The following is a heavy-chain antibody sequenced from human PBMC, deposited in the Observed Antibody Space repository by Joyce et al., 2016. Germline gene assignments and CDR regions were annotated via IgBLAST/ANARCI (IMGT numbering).Heavy chain of an antibody. Sequence: EVHLVESGGGLVQPGGSLRLSCVASGIIFSSKEMNWVRQAPGKGLEWISSINSDDSRIHYADSVRGRFTISRDNARNSLYLEMNYLRVEDTAIYYCTTPSCANWGQGSLVTVSS. V-gene: IGHV3-48*03. CDR1: GIIFSSKE. D-gene: IGHD2-2*01. J-gene: IGHJ4*02. CDR2: INSDDSRI. CDR3: TTPSCAN.